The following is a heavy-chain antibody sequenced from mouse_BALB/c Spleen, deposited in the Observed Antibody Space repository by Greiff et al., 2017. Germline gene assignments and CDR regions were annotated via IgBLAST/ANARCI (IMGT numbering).Heavy chain of an antibody. J-gene: IGHJ2*01. CDR2: ISSGGST. Sequence: EVQGVESGGGLVKPGGSLKLSCAASGFTFSSYAMSWVRQTPEKRLEWVASISSGGSTYYPDSVKGRFTISRDNARNILYLQMSSLRSEDTAMYYCARGPGITTVVDYFDYWGQGTTLTVSS. CDR3: ARGPGITTVVDYFDY. V-gene: IGHV5-6-5*01. CDR1: GFTFSSYA. D-gene: IGHD1-1*01.